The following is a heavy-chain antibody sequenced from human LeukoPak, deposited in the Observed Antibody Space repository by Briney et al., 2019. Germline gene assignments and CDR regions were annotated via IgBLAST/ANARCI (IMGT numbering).Heavy chain of an antibody. CDR3: AAGERGYYIPFDY. CDR2: IYYSGST. CDR1: GGSISSYY. D-gene: IGHD3-3*01. J-gene: IGHJ4*02. Sequence: SETLSLTCTVSGGSISSYYWSWIRQPPGEGLEWIGYIYYSGSTNYNPSLKSRVTILLDTSKRQFSLKLSSVTAADTAVYYCAAGERGYYIPFDYWGQGILVTVSS. V-gene: IGHV4-59*01.